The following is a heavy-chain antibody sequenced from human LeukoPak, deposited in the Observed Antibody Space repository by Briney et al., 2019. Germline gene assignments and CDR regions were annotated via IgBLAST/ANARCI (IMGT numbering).Heavy chain of an antibody. D-gene: IGHD3-22*01. J-gene: IGHJ6*02. CDR3: AKEEDDSSGYYYLYYYGMDV. CDR1: GFTFSSYA. CDR2: ISGSGGST. Sequence: PGGSLRLSCAASGFTFSSYAMSWVRQAPGKGLEWVSAISGSGGSTYYADSVKGRFTISRDNSKNTLYLQMNSLRAEDTAVYYCAKEEDDSSGYYYLYYYGMDVWGQGTTVTVSS. V-gene: IGHV3-23*01.